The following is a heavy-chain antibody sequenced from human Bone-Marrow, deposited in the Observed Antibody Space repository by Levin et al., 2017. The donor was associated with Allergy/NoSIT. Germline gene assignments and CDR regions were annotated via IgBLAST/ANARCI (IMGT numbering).Heavy chain of an antibody. Sequence: SQTLSLTCAVSGGSFSGSYWTWIRQSPDKGLEWIGEISPTGDTNYNPSLESRVIISVDTSTLHFSLRMSAMTASDTAVYYCARGGRYCSGVCNYYLDSWGQGALVTVSS. D-gene: IGHD2-8*02. J-gene: IGHJ4*02. CDR1: GGSFSGSY. CDR3: ARGGRYCSGVCNYYLDS. CDR2: ISPTGDT. V-gene: IGHV4-34*01.